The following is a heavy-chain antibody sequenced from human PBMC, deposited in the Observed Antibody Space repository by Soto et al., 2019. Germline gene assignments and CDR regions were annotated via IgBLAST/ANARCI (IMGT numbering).Heavy chain of an antibody. CDR2: IYWDDDK. V-gene: IGHV2-5*02. CDR1: GFSHRTNGEG. J-gene: IGHJ5*01. CDR3: AHSESVYGVVKMWFDS. Sequence: GTAPTLVSETQTVTLTCTSCGFSHRTNGEGVGWIRQPPGKALEWLALIYWDDDKRYSPSLKSRLTITKDTSKTQVVLTMTNMDPVDTATYCCAHSESVYGVVKMWFDSWGKGTLVT. D-gene: IGHD3-3*01.